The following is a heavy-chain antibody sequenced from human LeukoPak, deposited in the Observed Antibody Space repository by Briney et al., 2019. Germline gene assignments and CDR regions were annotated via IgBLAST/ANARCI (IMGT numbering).Heavy chain of an antibody. CDR1: GGSISSYY. D-gene: IGHD5-18*01. CDR3: ASSDTAMVRGGMDV. CDR2: IYYSGST. J-gene: IGHJ6*02. Sequence: SETLSLTCTVSGGSISSYYWSWIRQHPGKGLEWIGYIYYSGSTYYNPSLKSRVTISVDTSRNQFSLKLSSVSAADTAVYYCASSDTAMVRGGMDVWGQGTTVTV. V-gene: IGHV4-59*06.